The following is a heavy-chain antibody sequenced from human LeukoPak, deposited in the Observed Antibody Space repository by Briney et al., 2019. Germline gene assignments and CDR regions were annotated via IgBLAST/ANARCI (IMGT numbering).Heavy chain of an antibody. Sequence: SETLSLTCTVSGGSISSYYWSWIRQPPGKGLEWIGYIYYSGSTNYNPSLKSRVTISVDTSKNQFSLKLSSVTAADTAVCYCARGTYGDYGVGYFDYWGQGTLVTVSS. CDR3: ARGTYGDYGVGYFDY. CDR2: IYYSGST. J-gene: IGHJ4*02. V-gene: IGHV4-59*01. CDR1: GGSISSYY. D-gene: IGHD4-17*01.